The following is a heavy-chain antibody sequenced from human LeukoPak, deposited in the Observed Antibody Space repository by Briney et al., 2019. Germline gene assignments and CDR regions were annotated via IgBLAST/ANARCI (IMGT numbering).Heavy chain of an antibody. CDR2: ISSSSGLI. V-gene: IGHV3-48*02. J-gene: IGHJ4*02. Sequence: GGSLRLSCAASGFTLCIYSMIWVRQAPGKGLEWVSYISSSSGLISYADSVKGRFTISRDNAKNSLYLQMDSLRDEDTAVYYCARQPERRSDYCVQGTLVTVSS. CDR1: GFTLCIYS. CDR3: ARQPERRSDY. D-gene: IGHD1-1*01.